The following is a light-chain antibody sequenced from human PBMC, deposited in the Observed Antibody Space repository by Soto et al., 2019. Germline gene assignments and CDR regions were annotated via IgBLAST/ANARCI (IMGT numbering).Light chain of an antibody. J-gene: IGLJ2*01. CDR2: DNN. CDR3: QSFDTSLSCFVV. V-gene: IGLV1-40*01. CDR1: SSNIGAGYD. Sequence: QSVLTQPPSMSGAPGQRVTISCTGSSSNIGAGYDVHWYQQHPGTAPKLLIFDNNNRPSGVPDRFSGSKSDTSASLAITGLQAEDEADYYCQSFDTSLSCFVVFGGGTQLTVL.